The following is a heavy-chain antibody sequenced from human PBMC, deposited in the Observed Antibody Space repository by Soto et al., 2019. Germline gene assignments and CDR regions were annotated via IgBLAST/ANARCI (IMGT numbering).Heavy chain of an antibody. CDR3: ASGRGYDILTGYYPYFDY. CDR2: ISSSSSYI. Sequence: PGGSLRLSCAASGFIFSSYDMNWVRQAPGKGLEWVSSISSSSSYIYYADSVKGRFTISRDNAKNSLYLQMNSLTAEDTALYYCASGRGYDILTGYYPYFDYWGQGTLVTVS. D-gene: IGHD3-9*01. CDR1: GFIFSSYD. J-gene: IGHJ4*02. V-gene: IGHV3-21*04.